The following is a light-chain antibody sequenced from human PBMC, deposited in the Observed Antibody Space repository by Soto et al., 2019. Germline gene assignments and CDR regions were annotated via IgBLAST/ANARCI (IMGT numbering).Light chain of an antibody. CDR2: ASS. V-gene: IGKV3-20*01. CDR3: QQFVNSPS. CDR1: QSVDNY. J-gene: IGKJ2*03. Sequence: VVLTQSPGTLSLSPGEGAALSCRASQSVDNYVAWYQQRPGQAPRLLLYASSRRAPGIPDRFSGSGSGTDFTLTLSRLEPEDFAIYYCQQFVNSPSFCQGTKLEIK.